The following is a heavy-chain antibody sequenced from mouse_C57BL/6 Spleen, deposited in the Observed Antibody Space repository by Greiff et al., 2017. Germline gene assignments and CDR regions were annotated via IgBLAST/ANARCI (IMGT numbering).Heavy chain of an antibody. CDR1: GFTFSSYG. V-gene: IGHV5-6*01. CDR2: ISSGGSYT. Sequence: EVMLVESGGDLVKPGGSLKLSCAASGFTFSSYGMSWVRQTPDKRLEWVATISSGGSYTYYPDSVKGRFTISRDNAKNTLYLQMSSLKSEDTAMYYCARLDGYWFAYWGQGTLVTVSA. J-gene: IGHJ3*01. CDR3: ARLDGYWFAY. D-gene: IGHD2-3*01.